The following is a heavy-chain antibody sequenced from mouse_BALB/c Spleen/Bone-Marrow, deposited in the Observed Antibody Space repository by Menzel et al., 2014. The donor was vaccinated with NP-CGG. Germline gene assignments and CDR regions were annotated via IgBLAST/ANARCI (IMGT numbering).Heavy chain of an antibody. CDR1: GFTFSSFG. CDR2: ISSGSSTI. D-gene: IGHD1-1*01. V-gene: IGHV5-17*02. CDR3: ARRYYGSSFSYFDY. J-gene: IGHJ2*01. Sequence: EVMLVESGGGLVQPGGSRKLSCAASGFTFSSFGMHWVRRAPEKGLEWVAYISSGSSTIYYADTVKGRFTISRDNPKNTLFLQMTSLRSEDTAMYYCARRYYGSSFSYFDYWGQGTTLTVSS.